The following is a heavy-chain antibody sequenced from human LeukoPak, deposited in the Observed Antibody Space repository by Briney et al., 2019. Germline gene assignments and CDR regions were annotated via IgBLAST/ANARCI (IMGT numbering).Heavy chain of an antibody. CDR2: ISSSSSTI. CDR3: AKEVRPNDY. J-gene: IGHJ4*02. D-gene: IGHD3-10*01. V-gene: IGHV3-48*01. Sequence: PGGSLRLSCAASGFTFSSYSMNWVRQAPGKGLEWVSYISSSSSTIYYADSVKGRFTISRDNSKNTLHLQMNSLRAEDTAVYYCAKEVRPNDYWGQGTLVTVSS. CDR1: GFTFSSYS.